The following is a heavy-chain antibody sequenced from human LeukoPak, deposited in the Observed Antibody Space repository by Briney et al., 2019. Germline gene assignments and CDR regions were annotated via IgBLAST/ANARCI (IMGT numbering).Heavy chain of an antibody. V-gene: IGHV4-59*01. D-gene: IGHD2-8*01. CDR1: GGSISSYY. CDR2: IYYSGST. CDR3: ARGYCTNGVCYPDWFDP. Sequence: LETLSLTCTVSGGSISSYYWSWIRQPPGKGLEWIGYIYYSGSTNYNPSLKSRVTISVDTSKNQFSLKLSSVTAADTAVYYCARGYCTNGVCYPDWFDPWGQGTLVTVSS. J-gene: IGHJ5*02.